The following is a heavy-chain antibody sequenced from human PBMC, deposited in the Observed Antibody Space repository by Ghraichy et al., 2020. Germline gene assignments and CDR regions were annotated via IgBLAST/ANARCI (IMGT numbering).Heavy chain of an antibody. V-gene: IGHV6-1*01. J-gene: IGHJ6*02. CDR3: ARRYYDSSGLGGYYYGMDV. D-gene: IGHD3-22*01. Sequence: TLSLTCAISGDSVSSNSAAWNWIRQSPSRGLEWLGRTYYRSKWYNDYAVSVKSRITINPDTSKNQFSLQLNSVTPEDTAVYYCARRYYDSSGLGGYYYGMDVWGQGTKVTVSS. CDR1: GDSVSSNSAA. CDR2: TYYRSKWYN.